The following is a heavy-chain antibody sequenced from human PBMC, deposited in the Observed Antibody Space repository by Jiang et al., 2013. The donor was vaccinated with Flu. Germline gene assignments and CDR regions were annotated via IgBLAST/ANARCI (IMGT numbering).Heavy chain of an antibody. J-gene: IGHJ6*02. V-gene: IGHV4-59*01. CDR1: GGSISSYY. Sequence: GPGLVKPSETLSLTCTVSGGSISSYYWSWIRQPPGKGLEWIGYIYYSGSTNYNPSLKSRVTISVDTSKNQFSLKLSSVTAADTAVYYCARRAGYCSSTSCYSHHYYYYGMDVWGQGTTVTVSS. CDR2: IYYSGST. D-gene: IGHD2-2*01. CDR3: ARRAGYCSSTSCYSHHYYYYGMDV.